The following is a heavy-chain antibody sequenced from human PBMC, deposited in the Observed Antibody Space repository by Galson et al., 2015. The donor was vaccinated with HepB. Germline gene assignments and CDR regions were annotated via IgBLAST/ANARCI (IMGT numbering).Heavy chain of an antibody. V-gene: IGHV1-18*04. Sequence: SVKVSCKAPGYTFTSFGISWVRQAPGQGLEWMGWISPYTGHTHSAQNFQDRVTMTTDTSTNTAYMELRSLRSDDTAVYYCARAGMFSNGDYYNYSLDVWGQGTTVTVSS. D-gene: IGHD2-8*01. CDR3: ARAGMFSNGDYYNYSLDV. CDR1: GYTFTSFG. CDR2: ISPYTGHT. J-gene: IGHJ6*02.